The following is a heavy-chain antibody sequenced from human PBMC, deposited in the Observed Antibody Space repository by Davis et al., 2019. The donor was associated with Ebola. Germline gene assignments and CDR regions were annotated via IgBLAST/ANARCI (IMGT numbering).Heavy chain of an antibody. CDR3: TRHVSGDFWYFDL. V-gene: IGHV3-53*01. J-gene: IGHJ2*01. D-gene: IGHD4-17*01. CDR1: GFIVRAKY. CDR2: IFTDGRT. Sequence: GESLKISCAASGFIVRAKYMRWARQAPGKGLEWVSVIFTDGRTYHADSVKGRFTIPRDNSKNTVYLQMNSLRAEDTAVYYCTRHVSGDFWYFDLWGRGTLVTVSS.